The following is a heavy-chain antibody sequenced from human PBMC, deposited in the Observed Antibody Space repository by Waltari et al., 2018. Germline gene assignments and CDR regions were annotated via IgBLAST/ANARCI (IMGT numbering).Heavy chain of an antibody. CDR3: AKNAAYNLDY. Sequence: QVQLQESGPGLVQPSGTLSLPFGVSGAPVSDAIWWSWVRQSPEKGREWIGEIFHSGVNNYNPSLKSRVTISLDKSKNQVSLKVNSVTAADTAVYYCAKNAAYNLDYWGQGTLVTVSS. V-gene: IGHV4-4*02. CDR1: GAPVSDAIW. CDR2: IFHSGVN. J-gene: IGHJ4*02. D-gene: IGHD2-15*01.